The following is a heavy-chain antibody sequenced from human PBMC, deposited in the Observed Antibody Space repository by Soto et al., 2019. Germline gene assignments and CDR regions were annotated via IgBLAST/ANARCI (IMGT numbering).Heavy chain of an antibody. D-gene: IGHD2-8*02. Sequence: QVQLQESGPGLMKPSETLSLTCTVSVASITGSSYWSWIRQPAGKGLEWIGRFSLSGTTNYNPSLRSRVTMSADVSKNQFSLRLTSVTAADTALYYCARGMTPPGAPAWYYCDSWGQGTLVTVSS. V-gene: IGHV4-4*07. CDR1: VASITGSSY. CDR2: FSLSGTT. J-gene: IGHJ4*02. CDR3: ARGMTPPGAPAWYYCDS.